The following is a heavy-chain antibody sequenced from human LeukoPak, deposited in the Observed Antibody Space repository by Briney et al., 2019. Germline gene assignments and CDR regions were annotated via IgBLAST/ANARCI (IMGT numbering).Heavy chain of an antibody. V-gene: IGHV4-4*07. CDR3: ARERIDAFDI. J-gene: IGHJ3*02. Sequence: PSETLSLTCAVSGGSISSYYWSWIRQPPGKRLEWIGRIYTSGSTNYNPSLKSRVTISVDTSKNQFSLKLSSVSAADTAVYYCARERIDAFDIWGQGTMVTVSS. CDR1: GGSISSYY. CDR2: IYTSGST.